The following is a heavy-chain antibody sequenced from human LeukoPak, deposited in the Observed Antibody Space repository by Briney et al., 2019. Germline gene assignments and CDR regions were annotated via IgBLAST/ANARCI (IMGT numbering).Heavy chain of an antibody. CDR1: GGSISSGGYY. J-gene: IGHJ4*02. Sequence: PSETLSLTCTVSGGSISSGGYYWSWIRQHPGKGLEWIGYIYYSGSTYYNPSLKSRVTISVDTSKNQFSLKLSSVTAADTAVYYCARTAVAGIEDYWGQGTLVTVSS. V-gene: IGHV4-31*03. D-gene: IGHD6-19*01. CDR2: IYYSGST. CDR3: ARTAVAGIEDY.